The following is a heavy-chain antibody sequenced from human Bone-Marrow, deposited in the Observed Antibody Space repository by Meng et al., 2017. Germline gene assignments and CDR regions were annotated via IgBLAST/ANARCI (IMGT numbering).Heavy chain of an antibody. CDR3: AREYCSGGSCYSYFDY. CDR1: GGTFSSYA. Sequence: QVPLVQSGAEVKKSGSSVKVSCKASGGTFSSYAISWVRQAPGQGLEWMGGIIPIFGTANYAQKFQGRVTITADESTSTAYMELSSLRSEDTAVYYCAREYCSGGSCYSYFDYWGQGTLVTVSS. CDR2: IIPIFGTA. D-gene: IGHD2-15*01. V-gene: IGHV1-69*01. J-gene: IGHJ4*02.